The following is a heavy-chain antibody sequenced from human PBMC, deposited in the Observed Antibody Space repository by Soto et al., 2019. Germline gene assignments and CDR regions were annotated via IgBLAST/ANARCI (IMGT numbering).Heavy chain of an antibody. V-gene: IGHV3-11*01. CDR1: GFTFSDYY. Sequence: GESLKISCAASGFTFSDYYMSWIRQAPGKGLEWVSYISSSGSTIYYADSVKGRFTISSDNAKNSLYLQMNSLRAEDTAVYYCASDPDCGGYYDAFDIWGQGTMVTVSS. CDR3: ASDPDCGGYYDAFDI. J-gene: IGHJ3*02. D-gene: IGHD2-21*02. CDR2: ISSSGSTI.